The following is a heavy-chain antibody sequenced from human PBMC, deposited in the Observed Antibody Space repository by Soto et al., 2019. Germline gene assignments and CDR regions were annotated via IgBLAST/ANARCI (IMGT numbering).Heavy chain of an antibody. D-gene: IGHD6-13*01. Sequence: EGSLRLSCAASGFTFSSYAMSLVRQAPGKGLEWVSAISGSGGSTYYADSVKGRFTISRDNSKNTLYLQMNSLRAEDTAVYYYAKVGYSSSSFGMDVWGQGTTVTVSS. CDR1: GFTFSSYA. J-gene: IGHJ6*02. CDR3: AKVGYSSSSFGMDV. V-gene: IGHV3-23*01. CDR2: ISGSGGST.